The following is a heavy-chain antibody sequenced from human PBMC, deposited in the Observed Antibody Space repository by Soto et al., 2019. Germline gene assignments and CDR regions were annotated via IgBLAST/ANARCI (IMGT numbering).Heavy chain of an antibody. V-gene: IGHV4-34*01. CDR2: INHSGST. Sequence: PSETLSLTSAVYGGSFSGYYWSWIRQLPGQGLEWIGEINHSGSTNYNPSLKSRVTISVDTSKNQFSLKLSSVTAADTAVYYCARVNSAGVLWSGYPYYYYGMDVSGEGTTVTVCS. CDR1: GGSFSGYY. CDR3: ARVNSAGVLWSGYPYYYYGMDV. D-gene: IGHD3-3*01. J-gene: IGHJ6*04.